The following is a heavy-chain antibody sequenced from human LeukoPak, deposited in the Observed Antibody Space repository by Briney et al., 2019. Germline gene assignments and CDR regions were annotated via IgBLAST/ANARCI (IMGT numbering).Heavy chain of an antibody. D-gene: IGHD2-21*01. CDR1: GFTFSNYA. J-gene: IGHJ4*02. V-gene: IGHV3-30*02. Sequence: GGSLRLFCAASGFTFSNYAMHWVRQAPGKGLEWVAFIRYVGINKYYADSVKGRFTISRDSSKNTLFLQMNRLRPEDAAVYYCAKAPVTTCRGAYCYPFDYWGQGTLVTVSS. CDR2: IRYVGINK. CDR3: AKAPVTTCRGAYCYPFDY.